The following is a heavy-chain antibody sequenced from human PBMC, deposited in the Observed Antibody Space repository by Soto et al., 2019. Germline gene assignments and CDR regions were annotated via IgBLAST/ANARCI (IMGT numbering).Heavy chain of an antibody. J-gene: IGHJ4*02. D-gene: IGHD6-19*01. CDR3: ASAAIHRAVDGSNCGY. V-gene: IGHV4-59*01. CDR2: IYYSGST. Sequence: PSLTLSLTCTVSGGSISSSYWSWIWQPPGQGLEWLGYIYYSGSTNYNPSLKSRVTISVDTPKNQFSLKLSYVTAAHTAVYYSASAAIHRAVDGSNCGYWGQVALGSV. CDR1: GGSISSSY.